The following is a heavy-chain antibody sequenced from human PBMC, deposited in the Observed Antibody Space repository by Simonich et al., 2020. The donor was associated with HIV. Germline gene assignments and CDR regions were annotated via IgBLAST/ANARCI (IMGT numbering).Heavy chain of an antibody. D-gene: IGHD3-16*01. CDR2: ISYDGSNK. CDR1: GFTFSSYA. CDR3: ASGGSISSVWADDY. Sequence: QVQLVESGGGVVQPGRSLRLSCAASGFTFSSYAMHWVRQAPGKGLEWVAVISYDGSNKYYADSVKGRFTISRDNSKNTLDLQMNSLRAEDTAVYYCASGGSISSVWADDYWVQGTLVTVSS. J-gene: IGHJ4*02. V-gene: IGHV3-30*07.